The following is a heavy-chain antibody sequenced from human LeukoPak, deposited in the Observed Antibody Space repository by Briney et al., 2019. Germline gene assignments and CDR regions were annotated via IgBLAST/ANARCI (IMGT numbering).Heavy chain of an antibody. D-gene: IGHD6-13*01. CDR3: AKDPIAAAGTGSWFDP. CDR1: GYTFTSYD. J-gene: IGHJ5*02. Sequence: ASVKVSCKASGYTFTSYDINWVRQATGQGLEWMGWMNPNSGNTGYAQKFQGRVTMTRNTSISTAYMELSSLRSEDTAVYYCAKDPIAAAGTGSWFDPWGQGTLVTVSS. CDR2: MNPNSGNT. V-gene: IGHV1-8*01.